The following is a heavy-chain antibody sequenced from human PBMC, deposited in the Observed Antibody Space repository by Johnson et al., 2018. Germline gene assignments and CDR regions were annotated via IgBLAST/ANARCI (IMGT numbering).Heavy chain of an antibody. D-gene: IGHD6-13*01. Sequence: QVQLVQSGGGLVQPGGSLRLSCAASGFTFSSYAMSWVRQAPGKGLEWVAVISYDGSNKYYADSVKGRFTISRDNSKNTLYLQMNSLRAEDTAVYYCAKDREGSSWYDAFDIWGQGTMVTVAS. CDR1: GFTFSSYA. V-gene: IGHV3-30*18. CDR3: AKDREGSSWYDAFDI. CDR2: ISYDGSNK. J-gene: IGHJ3*02.